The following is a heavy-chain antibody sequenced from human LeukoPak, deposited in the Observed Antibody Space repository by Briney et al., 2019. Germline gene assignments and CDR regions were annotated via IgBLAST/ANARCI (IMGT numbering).Heavy chain of an antibody. CDR3: AVRPGHYPDSGSHPA. D-gene: IGHD3-10*01. J-gene: IGHJ5*02. CDR2: FDPEDGET. Sequence: GASVKVSCKVSGYTLTELSMHWVRQAPGKGLEWMGGFDPEDGETIYAQKFQGRVTMTEDTSTDTAYMELSSLRSEDTAVYYCAVRPGHYPDSGSHPAWGQGTLVTVSS. CDR1: GYTLTELS. V-gene: IGHV1-24*01.